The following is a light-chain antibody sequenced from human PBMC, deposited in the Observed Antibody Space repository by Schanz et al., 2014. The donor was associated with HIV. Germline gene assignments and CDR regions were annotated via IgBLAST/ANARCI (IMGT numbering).Light chain of an antibody. J-gene: IGLJ3*02. CDR1: SGSVSTSFY. Sequence: QTVVTQEPSFSVSPGGTVTLTCGLSSGSVSTSFYPTWYRQTPGQPPRPLIYNTDTRSSGVPDRFSGSILGNKAALTITGAQADDESEYYCVLYMGGDVYWVFGGGTKLTVL. V-gene: IGLV8-61*01. CDR3: VLYMGGDVYWV. CDR2: NTD.